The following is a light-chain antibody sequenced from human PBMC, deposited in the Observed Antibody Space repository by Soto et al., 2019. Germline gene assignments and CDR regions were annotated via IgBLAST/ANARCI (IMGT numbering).Light chain of an antibody. V-gene: IGKV1-39*01. Sequence: DLQMTQSPSSLSASVGDRVTITCRASQTISSYLNWYQQKPGKAPELLIYVASNLQSGVPSRFSGSGSGTDFTLTISSLQPEDFATYYCQQSYSTPRTFGQGTKVEIK. CDR1: QTISSY. CDR2: VAS. J-gene: IGKJ1*01. CDR3: QQSYSTPRT.